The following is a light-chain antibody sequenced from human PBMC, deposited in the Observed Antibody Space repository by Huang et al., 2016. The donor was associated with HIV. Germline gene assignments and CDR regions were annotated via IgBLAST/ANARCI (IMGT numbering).Light chain of an antibody. V-gene: IGKV4-1*01. CDR3: QQYYSTPPWT. CDR2: WAS. Sequence: DIVMTQSPDSLAVSLGERATINCKSSQSLVYNSNNKNSLAWFQQKPGQPPKLRIYWASTRESGVPDRFSGSGSGTDFTLTISSLQAEDVAVYYCQQYYSTPPWTFGQGTRVEIK. CDR1: QSLVYNSNNKNS. J-gene: IGKJ1*01.